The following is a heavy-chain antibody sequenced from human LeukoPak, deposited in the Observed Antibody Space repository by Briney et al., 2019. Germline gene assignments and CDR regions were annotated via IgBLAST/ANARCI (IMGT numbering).Heavy chain of an antibody. J-gene: IGHJ4*02. CDR3: ARGSGTYQIFDY. V-gene: IGHV3-48*02. CDR1: GFTFSGYI. CDR2: ISSSSSTI. D-gene: IGHD1-26*01. Sequence: GSLRLSCEASGFTFSGYIMNWVRQAPGKGLEWVSDISSSSSTIYYADSVKGRFTISRDNAKNSLYLQMNSLRDEDTAVYYCARGSGTYQIFDYWGQGTLVTVSS.